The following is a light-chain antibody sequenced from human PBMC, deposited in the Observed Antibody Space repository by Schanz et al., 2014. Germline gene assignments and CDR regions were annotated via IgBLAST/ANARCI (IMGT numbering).Light chain of an antibody. CDR1: QTVSSSY. CDR3: QQYGGSPPIS. Sequence: EVVLTQSPGTLSLSPGERATLSCRASQTVSSSYLAWYQQRPGQAPRLLIYAASSRATGIPDRFTGSGSGTDFTLTINTLEPEDFAMYYCQQYGGSPPISFGQGTRLEIK. V-gene: IGKV3-20*01. J-gene: IGKJ5*01. CDR2: AAS.